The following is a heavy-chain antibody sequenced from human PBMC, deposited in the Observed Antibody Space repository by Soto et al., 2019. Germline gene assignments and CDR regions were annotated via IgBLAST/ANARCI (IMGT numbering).Heavy chain of an antibody. D-gene: IGHD1-26*01. J-gene: IGHJ4*02. Sequence: EVQLLESGGGLVQPGESLRLSCAASGFTFSSYAMSWARQAPGKGLEWVSSIGVSSDAYYADSVKGRFTISRDNSRNNLDFQKNSPRGGETALYFCWENYFFDSWGQGTLVTVSS. CDR3: WENYFFDS. V-gene: IGHV3-23*01. CDR1: GFTFSSYA. CDR2: IGVSSDA.